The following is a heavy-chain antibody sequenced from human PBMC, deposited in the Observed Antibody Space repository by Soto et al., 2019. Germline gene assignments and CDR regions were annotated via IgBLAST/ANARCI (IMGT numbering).Heavy chain of an antibody. CDR1: GGSISSYY. CDR3: ARAPPGPSPRWDV. V-gene: IGHV4-59*12. J-gene: IGHJ6*02. D-gene: IGHD3-10*01. Sequence: SETLSLTCTVSGGSISSYYWSWVRQPPGKGLXWIXXIXXSXXXXXNXXLKSRVTLSVDRSKNQFSLNLTSVTAADTAMYFCARAPPGPSPRWDVWGQGTTVTVSS. CDR2: IXXSXXX.